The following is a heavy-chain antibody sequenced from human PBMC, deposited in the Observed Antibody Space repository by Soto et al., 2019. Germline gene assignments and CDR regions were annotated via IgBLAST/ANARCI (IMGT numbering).Heavy chain of an antibody. CDR3: ARGNSSGWYASYWFDP. CDR2: ISAYNGNT. CDR1: GYTFTSYG. J-gene: IGHJ5*02. V-gene: IGHV1-18*04. D-gene: IGHD6-19*01. Sequence: ASVKVSCKASGYTFTSYGISWVRQAPGQGREWMGWISAYNGNTNYAQKLQGRVTMTTDTSTSTAYMELRSLRSDDTAVYYCARGNSSGWYASYWFDPWGQGTLVTVSS.